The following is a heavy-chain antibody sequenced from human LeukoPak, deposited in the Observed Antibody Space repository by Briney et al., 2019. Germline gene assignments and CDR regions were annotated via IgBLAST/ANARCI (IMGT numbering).Heavy chain of an antibody. J-gene: IGHJ4*02. CDR1: GFTFSDYY. CDR3: ARDREDTAMVS. D-gene: IGHD5-18*01. V-gene: IGHV3-48*01. Sequence: GGSLRLSCAASGFTFSDYYMNWVRQAPGKGLEWVSYISSSSSTIYYADSVKGRFTISRDNAKNSLYLQMNSLRAEDTAVYYCARDREDTAMVSWGQGTLVTVSS. CDR2: ISSSSSTI.